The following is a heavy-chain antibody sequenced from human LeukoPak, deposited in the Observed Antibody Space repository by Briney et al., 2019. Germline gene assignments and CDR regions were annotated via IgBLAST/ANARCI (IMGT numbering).Heavy chain of an antibody. Sequence: SETLSLTCTVSGGSISSYYWSWIRQPPGKGLEWIGYIYYSGSTNYNPSLKSRVTISVDTSKNQFSLMLRSVTAADTAVYYCASGRYSGSYYTDAFDIWGQGTMVTVSS. CDR2: IYYSGST. CDR3: ASGRYSGSYYTDAFDI. D-gene: IGHD1-26*01. CDR1: GGSISSYY. V-gene: IGHV4-59*01. J-gene: IGHJ3*02.